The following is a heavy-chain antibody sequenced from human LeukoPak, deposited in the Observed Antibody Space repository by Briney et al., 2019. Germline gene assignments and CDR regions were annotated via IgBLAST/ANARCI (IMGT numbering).Heavy chain of an antibody. CDR2: IYHSGST. CDR1: GYSISSGYY. D-gene: IGHD3-16*01. J-gene: IGHJ5*02. CDR3: AGARRGKTAPLGFDP. V-gene: IGHV4-38-2*02. Sequence: PSETLSLTCTVSGYSISSGYYWGWIRQPPGKGLEWIGSIYHSGSTYYNPSLKSRVTISVDTSKNQFSLKLSSVTAADTAVYYCAGARRGKTAPLGFDPWGQGTLVTVSS.